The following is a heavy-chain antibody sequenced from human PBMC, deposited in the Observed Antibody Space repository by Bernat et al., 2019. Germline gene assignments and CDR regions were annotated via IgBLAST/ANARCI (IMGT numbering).Heavy chain of an antibody. D-gene: IGHD5/OR15-5a*01. CDR1: GGSFSGYY. CDR2: INHSGST. V-gene: IGHV4-34*01. CDR3: ASLRTADHAFDI. J-gene: IGHJ3*02. Sequence: QVQLQQWGAGLLKPSETLSLTCAVYGGSFSGYYWSWIRQPPGKGLEWIGEINHSGSTNYNPSLKSRVTISVDTSKNQFSRKLSSVTAADTAVYYCASLRTADHAFDIWGQGTMVTVSS.